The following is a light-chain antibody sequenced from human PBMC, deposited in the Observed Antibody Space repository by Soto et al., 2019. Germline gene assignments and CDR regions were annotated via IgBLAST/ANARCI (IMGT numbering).Light chain of an antibody. CDR2: DAS. CDR3: QQRSNWPPWT. CDR1: QSVSSY. J-gene: IGKJ2*02. V-gene: IGKV3-11*01. Sequence: EIVLTQSPATLSLSPGERATLSCRASQSVSSYLAWYQQKPGQAPRLLIYDASNRAPGIPARFSGSGSGTSYALTISSLEPEDFAVYYCQQRSNWPPWTFGQGTKLEIK.